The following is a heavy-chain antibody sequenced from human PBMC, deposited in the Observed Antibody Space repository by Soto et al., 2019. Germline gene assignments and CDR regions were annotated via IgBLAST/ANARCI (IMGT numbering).Heavy chain of an antibody. CDR3: ARGAIHLGGYYYYYMDV. D-gene: IGHD2-2*01. CDR1: GYTFTSYD. V-gene: IGHV1-8*01. CDR2: MNPNSGNT. J-gene: IGHJ6*03. Sequence: ASVKVSCKASGYTFTSYDINWVRQATGQGLEWMGWMNPNSGNTGYAQKFQGRVTMTRNTSISTAYMELSSLRSEDTAVYYCARGAIHLGGYYYYYMDVWGKGTTVTVSS.